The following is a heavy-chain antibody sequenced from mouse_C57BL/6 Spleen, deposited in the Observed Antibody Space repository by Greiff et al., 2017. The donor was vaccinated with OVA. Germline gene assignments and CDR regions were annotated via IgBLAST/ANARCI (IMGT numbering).Heavy chain of an antibody. CDR2: IDPETGGT. V-gene: IGHV1-15*01. CDR1: GYTFTDYE. J-gene: IGHJ4*01. D-gene: IGHD1-1*01. Sequence: QVQLQQPGAELVRPGASVTLSCKASGYTFTDYEMHWVKQTPVHGLEWIGAIDPETGGTAYNQKFKGKAILTADKSSSTAYMELRSLTSEDSAVYYGTRSLITTGVAGDAMDYWGKGTSVTVSS. CDR3: TRSLITTGVAGDAMDY.